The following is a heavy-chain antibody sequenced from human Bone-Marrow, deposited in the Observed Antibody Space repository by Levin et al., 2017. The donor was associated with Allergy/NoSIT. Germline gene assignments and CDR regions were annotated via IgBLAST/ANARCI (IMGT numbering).Heavy chain of an antibody. CDR2: ISGSSSYI. Sequence: GGSLRLSCLGSGFSLSDYTMNWVRQAPGKGLEWVASISGSSSYIFYADSIKGRFTVSRDNSKNSVYLQMSSLRADDTAVSFCARDQDYGFLTGLGWFDPWGQGTRVTVSS. J-gene: IGHJ5*02. V-gene: IGHV3-21*06. CDR3: ARDQDYGFLTGLGWFDP. CDR1: GFSLSDYT. D-gene: IGHD3-9*01.